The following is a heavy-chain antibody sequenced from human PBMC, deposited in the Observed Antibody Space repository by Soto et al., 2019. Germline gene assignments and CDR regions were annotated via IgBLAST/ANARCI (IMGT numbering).Heavy chain of an antibody. CDR1: GTSISSTYW. J-gene: IGHJ4*02. D-gene: IGHD2-21*01. CDR2: IYHTGIT. V-gene: IGHV4-4*02. Sequence: SETLSLTCVVSGTSISSTYWWAWVRQSPGKGLEWIGEIYHTGITKYNPSLKSRVSMSIDKSNNQFSLKLTSVTAADTAIYYCATVPPRIVVVLAEFPTWGQGTLVTVSS. CDR3: ATVPPRIVVVLAEFPT.